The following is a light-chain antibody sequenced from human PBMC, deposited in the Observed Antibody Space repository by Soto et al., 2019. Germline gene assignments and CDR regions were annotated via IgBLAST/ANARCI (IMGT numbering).Light chain of an antibody. V-gene: IGKV3-20*01. CDR3: QKEGSSPNS. CDR1: QIVSSSD. Sequence: EIVLTQSPGTLSLSQGERATLSCRASQIVSSSDLAWYQQKPGQAPRLLIYCASSRATGIPDRFSGSGSGTDFTLTISRLEPEEFAVYYYQKEGSSPNSFGQGTKVDIK. CDR2: CAS. J-gene: IGKJ1*01.